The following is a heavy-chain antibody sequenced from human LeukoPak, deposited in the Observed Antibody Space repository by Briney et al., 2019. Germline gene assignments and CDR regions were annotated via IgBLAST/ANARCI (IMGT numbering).Heavy chain of an antibody. J-gene: IGHJ6*03. CDR2: INHRGST. V-gene: IGHV4-34*01. D-gene: IGHD3-10*01. Sequence: SETLSLTCAVSGYSISSGYYWSWIRQPPGKGLEWIGEINHRGSTDYNPSLKSRVTISVDTSKNQFSLKLSSVTAADTAVYYCARGTGTMVRGVIRSYYYMDVWGKGTTVTVSS. CDR3: ARGTGTMVRGVIRSYYYMDV. CDR1: GYSISSGYY.